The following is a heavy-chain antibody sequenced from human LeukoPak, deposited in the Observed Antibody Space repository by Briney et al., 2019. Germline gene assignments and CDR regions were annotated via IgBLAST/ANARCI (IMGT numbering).Heavy chain of an antibody. CDR3: ARESPAFLGWFDP. CDR2: IYHSGST. D-gene: IGHD3-3*01. J-gene: IGHJ5*02. CDR1: GGSISSSNW. V-gene: IGHV4-4*02. Sequence: SGTLSLTCAVSGGSISSSNWWSWVRQPPGKGLEWIGEIYHSGSTNYNPSLKSRVTISVDKSKNQFSLKLSSVTAADTAVYYCARESPAFLGWFDPWGQGTLVTVSS.